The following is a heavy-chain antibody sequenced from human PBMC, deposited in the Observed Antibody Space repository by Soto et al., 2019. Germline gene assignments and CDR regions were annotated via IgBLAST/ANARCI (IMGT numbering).Heavy chain of an antibody. D-gene: IGHD2-15*01. CDR3: ATPTLSTGRYFFHD. CDR2: ISASGGST. CDR1: GFTSSSCA. V-gene: IGHV3-23*01. Sequence: EVQLLDSGGGLVQPGGSLRLSCVASGFTSSSCAMRWVRQAPGKGLEWVSGISASGGSTYYADSVKGRFTISRDNSKNTLYLQMISLSAEVTAVYYCATPTLSTGRYFFHDCCQGTLVTVSS. J-gene: IGHJ4*02.